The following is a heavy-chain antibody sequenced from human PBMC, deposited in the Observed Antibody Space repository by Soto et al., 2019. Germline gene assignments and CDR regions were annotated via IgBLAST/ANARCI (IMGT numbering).Heavy chain of an antibody. D-gene: IGHD6-13*01. J-gene: IGHJ6*02. Sequence: SQTLSLTCAISGDSVSSNSAAWNWIRQSPSRGLEWLGRTYYRSKWYNDYAVSVKSRITINPDTSKNQFSLQLNSVTPEDTAVYYCARSIGVAAARYYYYGMDVWGQGTTVTVSS. CDR1: GDSVSSNSAA. V-gene: IGHV6-1*01. CDR2: TYYRSKWYN. CDR3: ARSIGVAAARYYYYGMDV.